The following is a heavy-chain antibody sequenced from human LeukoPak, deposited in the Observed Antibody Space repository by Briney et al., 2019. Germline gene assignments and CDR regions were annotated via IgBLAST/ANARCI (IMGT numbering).Heavy chain of an antibody. J-gene: IGHJ4*02. CDR1: GGTFSSYA. CDR3: ASLIDYGDFLFDY. D-gene: IGHD4-17*01. V-gene: IGHV1-69*13. Sequence: ASVKVSCKASGGTFSSYAISWVRQAPGQGLEWMGGIIPIFGTANYAQKFQGRVTITADESTSTAYMELSSLRSEDTAVYYCASLIDYGDFLFDYWGQGTLVTVSS. CDR2: IIPIFGTA.